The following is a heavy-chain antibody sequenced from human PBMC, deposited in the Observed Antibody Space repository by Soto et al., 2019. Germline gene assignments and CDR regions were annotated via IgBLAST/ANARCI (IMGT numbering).Heavy chain of an antibody. Sequence: QITLKESGPPLVKPTQTLTLTCTFSGFSLSTSGVGVAWIRQPPGKALEWLALIYRDDDKRYRPSLESRITIXTXTAXNQVVLTMTNMDSVDTATYYCAYLPCSGGSCYWFSFSGMDVWGQGTTVSVSS. CDR1: GFSLSTSGVG. CDR2: IYRDDDK. J-gene: IGHJ6*02. CDR3: AYLPCSGGSCYWFSFSGMDV. D-gene: IGHD2-15*01. V-gene: IGHV2-5*02.